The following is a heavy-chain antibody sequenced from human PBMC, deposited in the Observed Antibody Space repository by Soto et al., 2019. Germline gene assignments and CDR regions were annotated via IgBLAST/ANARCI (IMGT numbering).Heavy chain of an antibody. Sequence: QVQLVQSGAEVKNPGASVKVSCKASGYRFTSYGISWVRQAPGQGLEWMGWIATYNGDTNYAQKVQDRLTMTIDTATSTAYMELRSLRSDDTAVYYCARDFFSSPYYMDVWGKGTTVSVSS. CDR1: GYRFTSYG. CDR2: IATYNGDT. CDR3: ARDFFSSPYYMDV. D-gene: IGHD6-6*01. J-gene: IGHJ6*03. V-gene: IGHV1-18*01.